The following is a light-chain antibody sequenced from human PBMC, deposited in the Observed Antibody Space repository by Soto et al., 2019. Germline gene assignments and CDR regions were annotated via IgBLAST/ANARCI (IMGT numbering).Light chain of an antibody. CDR1: QSVASN. V-gene: IGKV3-15*01. CDR2: GAS. CDR3: QQYHNWPPQYT. Sequence: EIVMTQSPASLSVSPGDGASLSCWASQSVASNVAWYQQKPCQGPRRLIHGASTRAAGVPARFSGSVSGTDFTLTISSLQSEDFAVYFCQQYHNWPPQYTFGQGTELQIK. J-gene: IGKJ2*01.